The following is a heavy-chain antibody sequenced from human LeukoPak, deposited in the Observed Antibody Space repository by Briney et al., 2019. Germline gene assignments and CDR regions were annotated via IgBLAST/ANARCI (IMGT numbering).Heavy chain of an antibody. Sequence: GGSLRLSCAASGFIFSHAWLSWVRQAPGKGLEWLGRIKSRTDGGTTDYAAPVRGRFTISRDDSKNTLYLQMNSLKTEDTGVYYCITAPKYSGSYEVPFDYWGQGTLVTVSS. CDR2: IKSRTDGGTT. CDR1: GFIFSHAW. V-gene: IGHV3-15*01. D-gene: IGHD1-26*01. J-gene: IGHJ4*02. CDR3: ITAPKYSGSYEVPFDY.